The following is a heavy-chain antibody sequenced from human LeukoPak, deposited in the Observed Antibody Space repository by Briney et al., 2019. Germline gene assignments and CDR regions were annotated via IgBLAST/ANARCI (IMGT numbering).Heavy chain of an antibody. V-gene: IGHV3-48*02. J-gene: IGHJ4*02. CDR3: AREGGGIIDY. D-gene: IGHD3-16*01. CDR2: ISGTSNTI. Sequence: GGSLRLSCAASGFTFSSYTMNWVRQAPGKGLEWVSIISGTSNTIYYADSVKGRFTISRDNAKNSLYLQMNSLRDEDTAVYYCAREGGGIIDYWGQGTLVTVSS. CDR1: GFTFSSYT.